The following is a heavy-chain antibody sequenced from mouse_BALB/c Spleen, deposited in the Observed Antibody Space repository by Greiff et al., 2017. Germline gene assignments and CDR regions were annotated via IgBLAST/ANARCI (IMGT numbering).Heavy chain of an antibody. D-gene: IGHD1-1*02. CDR1: GYSITSDYA. CDR3: ARGGSSNFDY. V-gene: IGHV3-2*02. CDR2: ISYSGST. Sequence: EVQLVESGPGLVKPSQSLSLTCTVTGYSITSDYAWYWIRQFPGNQLEWIGYISYSGSTSYNPSLKSRISITRDTSKNQFFLQLNSVTTEDTATYDCARGGSSNFDYWGQGTTLTVSS. J-gene: IGHJ2*01.